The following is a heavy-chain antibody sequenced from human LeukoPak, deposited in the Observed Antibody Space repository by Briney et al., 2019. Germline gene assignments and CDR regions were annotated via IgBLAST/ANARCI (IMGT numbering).Heavy chain of an antibody. V-gene: IGHV1-3*01. CDR3: ARNYYDFWSGYWVHFDY. Sequence: ASVKVSCKASGYTFTSYAMHWVRQAPGQRLEWMGWINAGNGNTKYSQKFQGRVTITRDTSASTAYMELSSLRSEDTAVYYCARNYYDFWSGYWVHFDYWGQGTLVTVSS. CDR2: INAGNGNT. CDR1: GYTFTSYA. D-gene: IGHD3-3*01. J-gene: IGHJ4*02.